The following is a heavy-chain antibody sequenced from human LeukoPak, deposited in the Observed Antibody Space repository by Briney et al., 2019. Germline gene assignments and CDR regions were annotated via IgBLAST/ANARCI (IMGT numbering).Heavy chain of an antibody. V-gene: IGHV3-23*01. D-gene: IGHD3-9*01. CDR3: AKDSRLLRYFDWANFDY. CDR2: ISGSGGST. J-gene: IGHJ4*02. Sequence: GGSLRLSCSASGFTFSNYAMSWVRQAPGKGLEWVSAISGSGGSTYYADSVKGRFTISRDNSKNTLYLQMNSLRAEDTAVYYCAKDSRLLRYFDWANFDYWGQGTLVTVSS. CDR1: GFTFSNYA.